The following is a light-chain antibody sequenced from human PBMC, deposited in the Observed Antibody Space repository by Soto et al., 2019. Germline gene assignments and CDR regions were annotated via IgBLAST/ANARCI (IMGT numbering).Light chain of an antibody. CDR1: QSVSSSY. V-gene: IGKV3-20*01. J-gene: IGKJ4*01. Sequence: EIVLTQSPGTLSLSPGERATLSCRASQSVSSSYLASYQQKPGQAPRLLIYGASSRATGIPDRFSGCGPGTEFTLTISRLEPEDFAVYYCQQYGSSPPLTFGGGTKVEIK. CDR2: GAS. CDR3: QQYGSSPPLT.